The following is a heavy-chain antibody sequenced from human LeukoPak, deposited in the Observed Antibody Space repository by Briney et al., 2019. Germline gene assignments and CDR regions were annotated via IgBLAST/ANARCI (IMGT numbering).Heavy chain of an antibody. J-gene: IGHJ3*02. CDR1: GGSISSGDYY. CDR2: IYYSGST. Sequence: SETLSLTCTVSGGSISSGDYYWSWIRQPPGKGLEWIGYIYYSGSTYFNPSLKSRVTISVDTSKNQFSLKLSSVTAADTAVYYCARDRPSIVGAKGAFDIWGQGTMVTVSS. CDR3: ARDRPSIVGAKGAFDI. D-gene: IGHD1-26*01. V-gene: IGHV4-30-4*01.